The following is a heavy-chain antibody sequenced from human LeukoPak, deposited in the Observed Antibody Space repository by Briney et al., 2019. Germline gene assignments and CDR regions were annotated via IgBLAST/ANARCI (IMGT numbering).Heavy chain of an antibody. CDR2: IWYDGSNK. V-gene: IGHV3-33*01. CDR1: GFTFCSYG. CDR3: ARGWELLYWYGMDV. Sequence: GGSLRLSCAASGFTFCSYGMHWVRQAPGKGLEWVAVIWYDGSNKYYADSVKGRFTTSRDNSKNTLYLQMNSLRAEDTAMYYCARGWELLYWYGMDVWGQGTTVTVSS. D-gene: IGHD1-26*01. J-gene: IGHJ6*02.